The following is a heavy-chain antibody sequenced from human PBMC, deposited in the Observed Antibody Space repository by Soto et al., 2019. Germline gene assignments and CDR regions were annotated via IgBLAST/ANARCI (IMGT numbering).Heavy chain of an antibody. V-gene: IGHV3-23*01. CDR3: AKEPDIVVVPAAMRFDY. J-gene: IGHJ4*02. D-gene: IGHD2-2*01. Sequence: EVQLLESGGGLVQPGGSLRLSCAASGFTFSSYAMSWVRQAPGKGLEWVSAISGSGGSTYYADSVKGRFTISRDNSKNPLYLQMNSLRAEDTAVYYCAKEPDIVVVPAAMRFDYWAREPWSPSPQ. CDR2: ISGSGGST. CDR1: GFTFSSYA.